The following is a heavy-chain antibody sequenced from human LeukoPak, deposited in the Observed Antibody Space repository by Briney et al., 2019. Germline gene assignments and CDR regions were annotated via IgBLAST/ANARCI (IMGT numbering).Heavy chain of an antibody. Sequence: PSETLSLTCTVSGGSISSSSYYWGWIRQPPGKGLEWIGSIYYSGSTYYNPSLKSRVTISVDTSKNQFSLKLSSVTAADTAVYYCARVPSIAAWYFDLWGRGTLVTVSS. V-gene: IGHV4-39*07. CDR3: ARVPSIAAWYFDL. J-gene: IGHJ2*01. D-gene: IGHD6-6*01. CDR2: IYYSGST. CDR1: GGSISSSSYY.